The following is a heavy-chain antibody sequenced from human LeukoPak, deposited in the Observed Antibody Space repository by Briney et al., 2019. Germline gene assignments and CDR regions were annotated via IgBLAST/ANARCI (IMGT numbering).Heavy chain of an antibody. CDR2: INPSEDST. CDR1: GYTFNSYY. CDR3: ARAYYDSSAYHHAVYFDY. V-gene: IGHV1-46*02. D-gene: IGHD3-22*01. J-gene: IGHJ4*02. Sequence: ASVKVSCKASGYTFNSYYMHWVRQAPGQGLEWMGIINPSEDSTRYAQKFQGRVTMTKDTSTNTVYMDLSSLSSDDTAVYYCARAYYDSSAYHHAVYFDYWGQGTLVTVSS.